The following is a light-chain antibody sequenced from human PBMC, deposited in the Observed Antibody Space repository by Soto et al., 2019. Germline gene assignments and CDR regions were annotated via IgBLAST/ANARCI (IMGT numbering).Light chain of an antibody. CDR3: QAWDSRVVV. CDR1: KLGDKY. V-gene: IGLV3-1*01. J-gene: IGLJ2*01. Sequence: YELTQPPSVSVSPGQTASIPCSGDKLGDKYVCWYQQKPGQSPVLLIYEDIKRPSGIPERFSGSNSGNTATLAISGTQATDEADYYCQAWDSRVVVFGGGTKLTVL. CDR2: EDI.